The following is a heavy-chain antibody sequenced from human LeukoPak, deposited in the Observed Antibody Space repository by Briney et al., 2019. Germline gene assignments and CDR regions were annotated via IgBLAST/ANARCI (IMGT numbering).Heavy chain of an antibody. Sequence: ASVKVSCKASGYTFTNYYMHWVRQAPGQGLEWMGIINPSGGSTSYAQKFQGRVTMTRDTSTRTVYMELKSLRSEDTAVYYCARDSLDYGDCLDYWGQGTLVTVSS. J-gene: IGHJ4*02. D-gene: IGHD4-17*01. CDR3: ARDSLDYGDCLDY. V-gene: IGHV1-46*01. CDR2: INPSGGST. CDR1: GYTFTNYY.